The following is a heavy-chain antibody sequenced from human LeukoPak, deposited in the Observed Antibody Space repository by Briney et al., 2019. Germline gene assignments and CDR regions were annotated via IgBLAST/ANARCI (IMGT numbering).Heavy chain of an antibody. Sequence: VASVKVSCKASGYTFTSYGISWVRQAPGQGLEWMGWISAYNGNTNYAQKLQGRVTMTTDTSTSTAYMELRSLRSDDTAVYYCARDGDCSSTSCYEGDSGNWFDPWGQGTQVTVSS. CDR1: GYTFTSYG. CDR2: ISAYNGNT. CDR3: ARDGDCSSTSCYEGDSGNWFDP. V-gene: IGHV1-18*01. J-gene: IGHJ5*02. D-gene: IGHD2-2*01.